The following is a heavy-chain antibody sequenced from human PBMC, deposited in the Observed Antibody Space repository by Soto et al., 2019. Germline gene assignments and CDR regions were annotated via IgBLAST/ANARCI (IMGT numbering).Heavy chain of an antibody. Sequence: ETLSLTCTVSGGSISSYYWSWIRQPPGKGLEWIGYIYYSGSTNYNPSLKSRVTISVDTSKNQFSLKLSSVTAAYTAVYYCAREILGTQGWFDPWGQGTLVTVSS. CDR1: GGSISSYY. J-gene: IGHJ5*02. CDR2: IYYSGST. D-gene: IGHD3-16*01. V-gene: IGHV4-59*01. CDR3: AREILGTQGWFDP.